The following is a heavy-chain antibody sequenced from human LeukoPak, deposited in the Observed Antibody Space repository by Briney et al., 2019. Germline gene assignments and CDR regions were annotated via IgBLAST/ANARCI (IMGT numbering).Heavy chain of an antibody. J-gene: IGHJ4*02. CDR3: ARRRPASGYLL. CDR2: ISSSSSHI. Sequence: PGGSLRLSCAASGFTFSSYSMNWVRQAPGKGLEWVSSISSSSSHIYYADSVKGRFTISRDNAKNSLYLQMNSLRAEDTAVYYCARRRPASGYLLWGQGTLVTVSS. D-gene: IGHD5-12*01. V-gene: IGHV3-21*01. CDR1: GFTFSSYS.